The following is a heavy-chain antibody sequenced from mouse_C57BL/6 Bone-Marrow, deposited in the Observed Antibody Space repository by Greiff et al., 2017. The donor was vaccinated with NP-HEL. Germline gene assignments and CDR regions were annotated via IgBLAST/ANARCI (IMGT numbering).Heavy chain of an antibody. D-gene: IGHD2-1*01. CDR2: ISSGSSTI. CDR1: GFTFSDYG. CDR3: ARRADYGNYWAMDY. V-gene: IGHV5-17*01. J-gene: IGHJ4*01. Sequence: LVESGGGLVKPGGSLKLSCAASGFTFSDYGMHWVRQAPEKGLEWVAYISSGSSTIYYADTVKGRFTISRDNAKNTLFLQMTSLRSEDTAMYYCARRADYGNYWAMDYWGQGTSVTVSS.